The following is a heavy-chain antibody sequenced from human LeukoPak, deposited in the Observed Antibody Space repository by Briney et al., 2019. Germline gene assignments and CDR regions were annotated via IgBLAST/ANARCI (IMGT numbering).Heavy chain of an antibody. D-gene: IGHD3-10*01. V-gene: IGHV1-46*01. CDR1: GYTFTSYY. J-gene: IGHJ4*02. Sequence: ASVKVSCKASGYTFTSYYMHWVRQAPGQGLEWMGIINPSGGSTSYAQKFQGRVTMTRDMSTSTVYMELSSLRSEDTAVYYCAREGFGELPLDYWGQGTLVTVSS. CDR3: AREGFGELPLDY. CDR2: INPSGGST.